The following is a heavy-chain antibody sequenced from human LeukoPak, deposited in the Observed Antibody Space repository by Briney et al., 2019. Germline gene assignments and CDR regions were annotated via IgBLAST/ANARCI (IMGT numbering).Heavy chain of an antibody. CDR3: ARENTTVTTTGGPLDY. V-gene: IGHV3-53*01. J-gene: IGHJ4*02. D-gene: IGHD4-17*01. CDR1: GFTVSTNY. Sequence: GGFLRLSCAASGFTVSTNYMSWVRQAPGKGLEWVSVFYSGGTTYYADSVRGRFTISRDSSKNTLYLQMNSLRAEDTAVYYCARENTTVTTTGGPLDYWGQGTLVTVSS. CDR2: FYSGGTT.